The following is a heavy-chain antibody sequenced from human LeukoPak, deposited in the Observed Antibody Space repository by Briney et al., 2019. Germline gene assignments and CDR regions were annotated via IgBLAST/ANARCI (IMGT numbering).Heavy chain of an antibody. Sequence: SETLSLTCSVSDGSINSDTYYWGWIRQPPGKGLEWIASIYYSGSTNYNPSLKSRVTISVDTSKNQFSLKLSSVTAADTAVYYCARDADGYPDYWGQGTLVTVSS. D-gene: IGHD5-24*01. V-gene: IGHV4-39*07. CDR3: ARDADGYPDY. J-gene: IGHJ4*02. CDR2: IYYSGST. CDR1: DGSINSDTYY.